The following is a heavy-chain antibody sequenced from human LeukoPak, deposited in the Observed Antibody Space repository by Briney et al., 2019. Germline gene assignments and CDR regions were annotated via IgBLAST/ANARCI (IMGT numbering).Heavy chain of an antibody. V-gene: IGHV1-2*02. CDR1: GYTFTGYY. J-gene: IGHJ4*02. CDR3: ARGSLWFGSKFDY. Sequence: ASVKVSCKASGYTFTGYYMHWVRQAPGQGLEWMGWINPNSGGTNYAQKFQGRVTMTRDTSISTAYMELRSLRSDDTAVYYCARGSLWFGSKFDYWGQGTLVTVSS. CDR2: INPNSGGT. D-gene: IGHD3-10*01.